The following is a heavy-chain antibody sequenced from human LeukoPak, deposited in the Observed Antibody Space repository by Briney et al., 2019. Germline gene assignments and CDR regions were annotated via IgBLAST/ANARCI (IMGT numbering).Heavy chain of an antibody. D-gene: IGHD3-22*01. Sequence: PSETLSLTCTVSGGSISSYYWRWIRQPPGKGLEWIGYIYYSGSTNYNPSLKSRGTISVDTSKNQFSLKRSSVTAADTAVYYCAREGYYDSRGSLLYAFDIWGQGTMVTVSS. V-gene: IGHV4-59*12. CDR1: GGSISSYY. CDR2: IYYSGST. J-gene: IGHJ3*02. CDR3: AREGYYDSRGSLLYAFDI.